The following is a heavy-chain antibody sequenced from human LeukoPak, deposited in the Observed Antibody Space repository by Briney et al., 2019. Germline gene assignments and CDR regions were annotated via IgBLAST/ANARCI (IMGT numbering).Heavy chain of an antibody. Sequence: GGSLRLSCAASGFTFSNYWMDWVRQAPGKGLVWVSRINNDGSSTTYADSVKGRFTISSDNAKYTLYLQMNSLRAEDTAVYYCATDAGHWFDPWGQGTLVTVSS. V-gene: IGHV3-74*01. J-gene: IGHJ5*02. CDR2: INNDGSST. CDR3: ATDAGHWFDP. CDR1: GFTFSNYW.